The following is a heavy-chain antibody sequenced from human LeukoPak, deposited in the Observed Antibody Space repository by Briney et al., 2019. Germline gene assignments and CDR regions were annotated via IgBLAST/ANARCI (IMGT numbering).Heavy chain of an antibody. CDR2: INPNSGGT. Sequence: ASVKVSCKASGYTFTGYYMHWVRQAPGQGLEWMGRINPNSGGTNYAQKFQGRVTMTRDTSISTAYMELSRLRSDDTAVYYCARVCKGSGWYGEIDYWGQGTLVTVSS. V-gene: IGHV1-2*06. J-gene: IGHJ4*02. CDR1: GYTFTGYY. CDR3: ARVCKGSGWYGEIDY. D-gene: IGHD6-19*01.